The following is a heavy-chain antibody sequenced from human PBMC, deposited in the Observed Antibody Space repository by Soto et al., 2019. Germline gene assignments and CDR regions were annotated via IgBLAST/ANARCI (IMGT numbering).Heavy chain of an antibody. J-gene: IGHJ5*02. CDR2: INHSGST. CDR3: ARGPSSQWPLPGLLKVAGWFDP. D-gene: IGHD6-19*01. V-gene: IGHV4-34*01. Sequence: SETLSLTCAVYGGSFSGYYWSWIRQPPGKGLEWIGEINHSGSTNYNPSLKSRVTISVDTSKNQFSLKLSSVTAANTAVYYCARGPSSQWPLPGLLKVAGWFDPWGQGTLVTSPQ. CDR1: GGSFSGYY.